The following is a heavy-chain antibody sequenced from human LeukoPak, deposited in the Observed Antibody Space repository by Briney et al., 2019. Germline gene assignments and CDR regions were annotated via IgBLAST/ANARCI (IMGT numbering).Heavy chain of an antibody. V-gene: IGHV3-23*01. J-gene: IGHJ4*02. CDR2: ISGSGSGT. CDR3: AKGSSGWPYYFDY. Sequence: GGSLRLSCAASEFTFSSYSMSWVRQAPGKGLEWVSAISGSGSGTYYADSVKGRFTISRDNSKKTLYLQMNSLRDEDTAVYYCAKGSSGWPYYFDYWGQGTLLTVSS. CDR1: EFTFSSYS. D-gene: IGHD6-19*01.